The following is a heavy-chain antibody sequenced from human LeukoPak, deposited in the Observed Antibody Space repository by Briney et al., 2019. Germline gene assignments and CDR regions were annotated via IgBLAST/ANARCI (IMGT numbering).Heavy chain of an antibody. J-gene: IGHJ6*04. CDR3: AELGITMIGGV. Sequence: PGGSLRLSCAASGFTFSSYDMNWVRQAPWKGLEWVSYISSSGSTIYYADSVKGRFTISRDNAKNSLYLQMNSLRAEDTAVYYCAELGITMIGGVWGKGTTVTISS. V-gene: IGHV3-48*03. CDR1: GFTFSSYD. D-gene: IGHD3-10*02. CDR2: ISSSGSTI.